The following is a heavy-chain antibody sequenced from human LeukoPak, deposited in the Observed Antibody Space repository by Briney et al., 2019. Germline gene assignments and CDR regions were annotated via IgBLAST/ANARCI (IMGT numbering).Heavy chain of an antibody. D-gene: IGHD3-22*01. CDR2: IYTSGST. Sequence: SQTLSLTCTVSGGSISGGSYYWSWIRQPAGKGLEWIGRIYTSGSTNYNPSLKSRVTISVDTSKNQFSLKLSSVTAADTAVYYCARDYYDSSGLIWFDPWGQGTLVTVSS. V-gene: IGHV4-61*02. CDR3: ARDYYDSSGLIWFDP. CDR1: GGSISGGSYY. J-gene: IGHJ5*02.